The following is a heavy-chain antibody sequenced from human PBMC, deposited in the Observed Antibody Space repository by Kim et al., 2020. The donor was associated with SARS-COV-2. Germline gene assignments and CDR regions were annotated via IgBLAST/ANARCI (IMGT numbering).Heavy chain of an antibody. CDR3: ARDRSVYATHNASGMDV. V-gene: IGHV4-31*03. D-gene: IGHD1-1*01. Sequence: SETLSLTCTVSGGSISSGGYYWSWIRQHPGKGLEWIGYIYYSGSTYHNPSLKSRVTISVDTSKNQFSLKLSSVTAADTAVYYCARDRSVYATHNASGMDVWGQGTTVTVSS. CDR1: GGSISSGGYY. CDR2: IYYSGST. J-gene: IGHJ6*02.